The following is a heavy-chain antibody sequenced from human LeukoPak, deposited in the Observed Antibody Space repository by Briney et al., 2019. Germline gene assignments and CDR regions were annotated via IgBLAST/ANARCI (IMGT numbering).Heavy chain of an antibody. CDR3: AKGARIQLWIDY. Sequence: GGSLRLSCAASGFTFDDYAMHWVRQAPGKGLERVSLISWDGGSTYYADSVKGRFTISRDNSKNSLYLQMNSLRAEDTALYYCAKGARIQLWIDYWGQGTLVTVSS. CDR1: GFTFDDYA. D-gene: IGHD5-18*01. J-gene: IGHJ4*02. CDR2: ISWDGGST. V-gene: IGHV3-43D*03.